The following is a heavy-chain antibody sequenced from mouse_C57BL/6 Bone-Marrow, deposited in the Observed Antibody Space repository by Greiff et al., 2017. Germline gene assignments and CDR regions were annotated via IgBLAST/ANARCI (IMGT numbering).Heavy chain of an antibody. CDR2: ISGGGGNT. Sequence: EVMLVESGGGLVKPGGSLKLSCAASGFTFSSYTMSWVRQTPEKRLQWVAAISGGGGNTYYPDSVKGRFPISRDNDKNSLYLQMSSLRSEDTALYYCSRQVTTVLATKYFDVWGTGTTVTVSS. D-gene: IGHD1-1*01. CDR1: GFTFSSYT. J-gene: IGHJ1*03. V-gene: IGHV5-9*01. CDR3: SRQVTTVLATKYFDV.